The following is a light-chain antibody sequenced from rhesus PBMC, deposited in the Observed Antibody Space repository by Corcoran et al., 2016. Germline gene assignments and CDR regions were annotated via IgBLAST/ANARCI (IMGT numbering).Light chain of an antibody. CDR3: LQHDSAPLT. CDR1: QGISIW. J-gene: IGKJ1*01. V-gene: IGKV1-21*01. Sequence: DIQMTQSPSSLSASVGDRVTITCRASQGISIWLACYQQKPGKAPKLLIYKASTLQSGVPSRLSGSGSGTEFTLTIRSLQPEEFATYYCLQHDSAPLTFGQGTTVEIK. CDR2: KAS.